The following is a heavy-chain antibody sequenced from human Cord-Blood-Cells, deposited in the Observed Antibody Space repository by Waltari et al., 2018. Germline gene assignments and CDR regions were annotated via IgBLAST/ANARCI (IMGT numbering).Heavy chain of an antibody. CDR3: AKREANWGSRGHFDL. Sequence: EVQLVESGGGLVQPGGSLRLSCAASGFTFTSYAMSWVRQAPGKGLEWVSEISGGGGSTYYADSVKGRCTISRDNAKNTLYLQMNSLRAEDTAVYYCAKREANWGSRGHFDLWGRGTLVTVSS. CDR2: ISGGGGST. D-gene: IGHD7-27*01. J-gene: IGHJ2*01. V-gene: IGHV3-23*04. CDR1: GFTFTSYA.